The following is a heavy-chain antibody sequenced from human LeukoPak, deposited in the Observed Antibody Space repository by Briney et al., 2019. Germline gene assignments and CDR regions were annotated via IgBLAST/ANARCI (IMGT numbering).Heavy chain of an antibody. CDR2: IAYDGSTK. J-gene: IGHJ4*02. V-gene: IGHV3-30*04. CDR3: AKSHPGVSGWLREIY. Sequence: GRSLRLSCAASGFSFRSYAMHWVRQAPGKGLEWVAVIAYDGSTKYYADSVKGRFTISRDNSHNTVDLQMNSLRAEDTAVYYCAKSHPGVSGWLREIYWGQGTLVTVSS. D-gene: IGHD6-19*01. CDR1: GFSFRSYA.